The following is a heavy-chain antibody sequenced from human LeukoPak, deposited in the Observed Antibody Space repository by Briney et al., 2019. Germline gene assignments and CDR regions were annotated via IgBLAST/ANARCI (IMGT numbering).Heavy chain of an antibody. D-gene: IGHD6-6*01. Sequence: GGSLRLSCVASGFTFSSYWMSWVRQAPGKGLECVADIKQDGSEKYYVDSVKGRFTISRDNARNSLYLQMNSLRAEDTALYYCARDLDPSSSPFPYYFDYWGQGTLVTVSS. J-gene: IGHJ4*02. CDR2: IKQDGSEK. CDR3: ARDLDPSSSPFPYYFDY. CDR1: GFTFSSYW. V-gene: IGHV3-7*01.